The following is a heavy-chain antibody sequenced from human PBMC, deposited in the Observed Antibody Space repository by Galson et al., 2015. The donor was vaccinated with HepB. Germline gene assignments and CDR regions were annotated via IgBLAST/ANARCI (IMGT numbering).Heavy chain of an antibody. CDR2: ISHDGKHQ. D-gene: IGHD1-26*01. J-gene: IGHJ4*02. CDR3: ARDPDDTEGYYMTFEY. Sequence: SLRLSCAASGFSFSDFALHWVRQGPGKGPEWVALISHDGKHQYYADSVRCRFTISRDISKNTLNLQMNSLRVKDTGIYYCARDPDDTEGYYMTFEYWGQGTLVTVSS. V-gene: IGHV3-30*04. CDR1: GFSFSDFA.